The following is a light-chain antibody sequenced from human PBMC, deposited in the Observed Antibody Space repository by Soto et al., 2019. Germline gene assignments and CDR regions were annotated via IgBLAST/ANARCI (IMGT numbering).Light chain of an antibody. J-gene: IGKJ4*01. Sequence: AIRMTQSPSSLSASTGDRVTITCRASQGISSYLAWYQQKPGKAPKLLIYAASTLQSGVPSRFSGXXXXTXXXXTISCLQSEDFATYYCQQYYSYPRTFGGGTKVEIK. CDR1: QGISSY. V-gene: IGKV1-8*01. CDR2: AAS. CDR3: QQYYSYPRT.